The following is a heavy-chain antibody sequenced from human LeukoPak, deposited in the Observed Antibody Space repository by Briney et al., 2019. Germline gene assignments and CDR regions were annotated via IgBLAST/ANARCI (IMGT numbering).Heavy chain of an antibody. J-gene: IGHJ1*01. D-gene: IGHD2-2*02. CDR2: ISGSGGST. CDR1: GFTFSSYA. Sequence: PGGSLRLSCAASGFTFSSYAMSWVRQAPGKGLEWVSAISGSGGSTYYADSVKGRFTISRDNSKNTLYLQMNSLRAEDTAVYYCAKGDDCSSTSCYIWAEYFQHWGQGTLVTVSS. V-gene: IGHV3-23*01. CDR3: AKGDDCSSTSCYIWAEYFQH.